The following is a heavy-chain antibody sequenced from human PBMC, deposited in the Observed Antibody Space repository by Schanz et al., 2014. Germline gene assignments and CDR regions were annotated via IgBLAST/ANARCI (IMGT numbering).Heavy chain of an antibody. Sequence: QVQLVQSGAAVKKPGASVKVSCKTSGYTFSSYGITWVRQAPGQGLEWMGWISTSNGNTNYIQKLQGRVTMTTDTSTSTAYMELRSLRSDDTAVYYCARVQDDILTGSEYYYGMDVWGQGTTVTVSS. D-gene: IGHD3-9*01. CDR1: GYTFSSYG. V-gene: IGHV1-18*01. CDR2: ISTSNGNT. J-gene: IGHJ6*02. CDR3: ARVQDDILTGSEYYYGMDV.